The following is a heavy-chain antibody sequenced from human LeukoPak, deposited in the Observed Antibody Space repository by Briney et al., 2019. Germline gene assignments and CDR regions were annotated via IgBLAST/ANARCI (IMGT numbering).Heavy chain of an antibody. Sequence: SETLSLTCAVYGGSFSGYYWSRIRQPPGKGLEWIGEINHSGSTNYNPSLKSRVTISVDTSKNQFSLKLSSVTAADTAVYYCARGTPDLLRYFDWLLIYFDYWGQGTLVTVSS. D-gene: IGHD3-9*01. CDR1: GGSFSGYY. V-gene: IGHV4-34*01. CDR3: ARGTPDLLRYFDWLLIYFDY. J-gene: IGHJ4*02. CDR2: INHSGST.